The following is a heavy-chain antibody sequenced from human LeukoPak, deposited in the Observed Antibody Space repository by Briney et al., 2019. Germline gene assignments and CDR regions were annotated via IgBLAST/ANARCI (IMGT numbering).Heavy chain of an antibody. V-gene: IGHV1-18*01. D-gene: IGHD3-10*01. CDR1: GYTFASYG. CDR3: ARGLGITMVRQPSGGWFDP. CDR2: ISAYNGNT. Sequence: ASVKVSCKASGYTFASYGISWVRQAPGQGLEWMGWISAYNGNTNYAQKFQGRVTMTTDTATSTAYMELSSLRSDDTAVYYCARGLGITMVRQPSGGWFDPWGQGTLVTVSS. J-gene: IGHJ5*02.